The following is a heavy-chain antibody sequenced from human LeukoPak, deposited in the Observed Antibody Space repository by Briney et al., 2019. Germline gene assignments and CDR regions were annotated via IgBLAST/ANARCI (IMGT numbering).Heavy chain of an antibody. CDR3: AKNYYDSSGYYYYYYYGMDV. D-gene: IGHD3-22*01. V-gene: IGHV3-30*18. J-gene: IGHJ6*02. CDR2: ISYDGSNK. CDR1: GFAFSIYG. Sequence: PGRSLRLSCAASGFAFSIYGMHWVRQAPGKGLEWVAVISYDGSNKYYADSVKGRFTISRDNSKNTLYLQMNSLRAEDTAVYFCAKNYYDSSGYYYYYYYGMDVWGQGTTVTVSS.